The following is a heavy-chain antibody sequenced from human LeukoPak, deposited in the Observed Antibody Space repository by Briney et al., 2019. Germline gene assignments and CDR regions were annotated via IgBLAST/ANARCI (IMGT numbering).Heavy chain of an antibody. CDR2: IYYSGST. V-gene: IGHV4-39*01. J-gene: IGHJ4*01. CDR3: AGGAWELLRAWDY. CDR1: GGFISSSSYY. D-gene: IGHD1-26*01. Sequence: SETLSLTCTVSGGFISSSSYYWGWIRQPPGKGLEWIGSIYYSGSTYYNPSLKSRVTISVDTSKNQFSLKLSYVTVTDTAAYYSAGGAWELLRAWDYWGQGTMVTVSS.